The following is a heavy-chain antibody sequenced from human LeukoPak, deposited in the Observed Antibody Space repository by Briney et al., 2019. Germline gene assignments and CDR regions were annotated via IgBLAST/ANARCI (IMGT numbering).Heavy chain of an antibody. D-gene: IGHD3-9*01. CDR1: GGSISSYY. J-gene: IGHJ5*02. Sequence: SETLSLTCTVSGGSISSYYWSWIRQPPGKGLEWIGYIYYSGSTNYNPSLKSRVTISVDTSKNQFSLKQSSVTAADTAVYYCAHVLRYFDWLFFDPWGQGTLVTVSS. CDR3: AHVLRYFDWLFFDP. V-gene: IGHV4-59*01. CDR2: IYYSGST.